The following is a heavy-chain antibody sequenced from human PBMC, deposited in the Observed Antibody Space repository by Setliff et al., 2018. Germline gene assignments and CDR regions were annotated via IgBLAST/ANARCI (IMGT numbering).Heavy chain of an antibody. Sequence: GESLKISCAASGFTFSSYGMHWVRQAPGKGLEWVAFIRYDGSNKYYADSVKGRFTISRDNSKNTLYLQMNSLRTEDTAVYYCAKDESRYSSSWYIYWGQRTLVTVSS. CDR2: IRYDGSNK. J-gene: IGHJ4*02. V-gene: IGHV3-30*02. CDR1: GFTFSSYG. CDR3: AKDESRYSSSWYIY. D-gene: IGHD6-13*01.